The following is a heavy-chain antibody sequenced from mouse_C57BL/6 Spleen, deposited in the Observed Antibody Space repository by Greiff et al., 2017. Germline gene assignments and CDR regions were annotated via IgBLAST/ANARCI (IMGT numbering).Heavy chain of an antibody. D-gene: IGHD4-1*01. J-gene: IGHJ2*01. V-gene: IGHV1-15*01. CDR1: GYTFTDYE. CDR2: IDPETGGT. Sequence: VQGVESGAELVRPGASVTLSCKASGYTFTDYEMHWVKQTPVHGLEWIGAIDPETGGTAYNQKFKGKAILTADKSSSTAYMELRSLTSEDSAVYYYTRGTGTDWGQGTTLTVSS. CDR3: TRGTGTD.